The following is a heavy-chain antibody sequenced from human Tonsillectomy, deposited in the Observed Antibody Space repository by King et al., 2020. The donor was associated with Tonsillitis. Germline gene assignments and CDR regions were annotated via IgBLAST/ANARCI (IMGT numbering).Heavy chain of an antibody. CDR3: ARGRHYYGSGSYYPTPYYFDY. CDR2: IGTAGDT. CDR1: GFTFSSYD. D-gene: IGHD3-10*01. V-gene: IGHV3-13*01. J-gene: IGHJ4*02. Sequence: QLVQSGGGLVQPGGSLRLSCAASGFTFSSYDMHWVRQATGKGLEWVSAIGTAGDTYYPGSVKGRFTISRENAKNSLYLQMNSLRAVDTAVYYCARGRHYYGSGSYYPTPYYFDYWGQGTLVTVSS.